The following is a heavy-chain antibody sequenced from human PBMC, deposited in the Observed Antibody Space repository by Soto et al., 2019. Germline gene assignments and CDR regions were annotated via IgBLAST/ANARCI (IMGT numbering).Heavy chain of an antibody. CDR2: IYYSGST. Sequence: ASETLSLTCTFSCGSINDFYWSWIRQPPGKGLEWIGYIYYSGSTDYNPSLKSRVTISVDPSKTQFSLNLRSVNTADTAVYYCARLGGVAARTFDYWGQGTLVTVSS. D-gene: IGHD6-6*01. J-gene: IGHJ4*02. CDR1: CGSINDFY. CDR3: ARLGGVAARTFDY. V-gene: IGHV4-59*12.